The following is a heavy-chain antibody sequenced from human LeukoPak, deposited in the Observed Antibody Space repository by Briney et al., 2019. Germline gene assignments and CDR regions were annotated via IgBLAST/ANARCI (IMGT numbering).Heavy chain of an antibody. D-gene: IGHD1-26*01. CDR1: GGTFSSYA. J-gene: IGHJ4*02. CDR3: AGRYSGSYTLHPFEY. V-gene: IGHV1-69*04. CDR2: IIPILGIV. Sequence: SVKVSCKASGGTFSSYAISWVRQAPGQGLEWMGRIIPILGIVNYAQKFQGRVTITADKSTSTAYMELSSLRSEDTAVYYCAGRYSGSYTLHPFEYWGQGTLVTVSS.